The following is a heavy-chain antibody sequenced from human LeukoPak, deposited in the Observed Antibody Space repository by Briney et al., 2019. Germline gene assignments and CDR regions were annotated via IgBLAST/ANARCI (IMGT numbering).Heavy chain of an antibody. CDR3: AKSPGGWSNFDY. J-gene: IGHJ4*02. V-gene: IGHV3-23*01. CDR1: VFTFSSYM. D-gene: IGHD6-19*01. Sequence: GGSLRLSCAASVFTFSSYMVCWVCEGLGEGLGWGSHLIGGGVGTYYTESLWRPVSVSRDNSKNTLYLQMNSLRAEDTAVYYCAKSPGGWSNFDYWGQGTLVTVSS. CDR2: LIGGGVGT.